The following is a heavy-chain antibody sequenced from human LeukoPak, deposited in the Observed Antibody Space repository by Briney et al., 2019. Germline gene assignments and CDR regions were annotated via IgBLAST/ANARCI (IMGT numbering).Heavy chain of an antibody. Sequence: GGSLRLSCAASVFTFSSYSMNWVRQAPGKGVEWVSSISSGSKYIYNADSVKGRFTISRDNAKNSLYLQMNSLRAEDTAVYYCARALSYSYGSMDFWGQGTLVSVSS. J-gene: IGHJ4*02. CDR1: VFTFSSYS. V-gene: IGHV3-21*01. CDR2: ISSGSKYI. CDR3: ARALSYSYGSMDF. D-gene: IGHD5-18*01.